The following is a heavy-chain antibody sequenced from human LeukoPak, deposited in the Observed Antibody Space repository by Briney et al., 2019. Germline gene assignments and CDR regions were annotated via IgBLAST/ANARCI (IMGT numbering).Heavy chain of an antibody. CDR2: ISIYIGDT. D-gene: IGHD2-21*02. Sequence: ASVKVSWKASGYTLSSYGVNWVRQAPGQGLEWMGWISIYIGDTTYARARQGRVPMTTETSTSTVYMELRGLTYDDTAVYFCASNPGGDSWTFDYWGQGSLVPVPS. V-gene: IGHV1-18*04. CDR3: ASNPGGDSWTFDY. J-gene: IGHJ4*02. CDR1: GYTLSSYG.